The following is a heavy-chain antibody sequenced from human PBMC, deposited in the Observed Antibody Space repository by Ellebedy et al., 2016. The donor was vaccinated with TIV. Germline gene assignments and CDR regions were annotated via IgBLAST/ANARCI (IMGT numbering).Heavy chain of an antibody. Sequence: GESLKISCAASGFTVSSNYMSWVRQAPGKGLEWVSVIYSGGSTYYADSVKGRFTISRDNSKNTLYLQMNSLRAEDTAVYYCASTVTTPRYYYYYGMDVWGQGTTVTVSS. CDR1: GFTVSSNY. CDR2: IYSGGST. CDR3: ASTVTTPRYYYYYGMDV. V-gene: IGHV3-66*01. D-gene: IGHD4-17*01. J-gene: IGHJ6*02.